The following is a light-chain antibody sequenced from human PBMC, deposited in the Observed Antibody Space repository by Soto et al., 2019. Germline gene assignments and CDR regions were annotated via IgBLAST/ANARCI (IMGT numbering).Light chain of an antibody. CDR3: QQYNYWPPLYT. CDR1: QSVRSN. Sequence: EIVMTQSPATLSVSPGERATLSCRASQSVRSNLAWYQQKPGQAPRLLIYGASTRATGIPARFSGSGSGTEFTLTISSLQSEDFAVYYCQQYNYWPPLYTFGQGTKLEIK. V-gene: IGKV3-15*01. CDR2: GAS. J-gene: IGKJ2*01.